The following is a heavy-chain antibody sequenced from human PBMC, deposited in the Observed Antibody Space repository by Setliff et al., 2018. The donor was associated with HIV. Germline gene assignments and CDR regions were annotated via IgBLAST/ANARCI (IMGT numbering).Heavy chain of an antibody. V-gene: IGHV1-46*01. Sequence: ASVKVSCKASGYTFTNYCIHWGRKAPGQGLAWLGMFNPSGGSTAYAQKFQGRVTMTRDTPTTTVYMDLRGLRSDDTAVYYCARDRTAGYNYEYGCWGQGTLVTV. D-gene: IGHD1-1*01. J-gene: IGHJ4*02. CDR1: GYTFTNYC. CDR2: FNPSGGST. CDR3: ARDRTAGYNYEYGC.